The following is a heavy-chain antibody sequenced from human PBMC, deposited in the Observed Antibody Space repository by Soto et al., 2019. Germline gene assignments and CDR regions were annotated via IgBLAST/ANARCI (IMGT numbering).Heavy chain of an antibody. V-gene: IGHV1-69*13. CDR3: ARDSGGSLRGPFS. Sequence: SVKVSCKASGGTFSSYAISWVRQAPGQGLEWMGGIIPIFGTANYAQKFQGRATITADESTSTAYMELSSLRSEDTAVYYCARDSGGSLRGPFSWGQGTMVTVSS. CDR1: GGTFSSYA. D-gene: IGHD1-26*01. J-gene: IGHJ3*01. CDR2: IIPIFGTA.